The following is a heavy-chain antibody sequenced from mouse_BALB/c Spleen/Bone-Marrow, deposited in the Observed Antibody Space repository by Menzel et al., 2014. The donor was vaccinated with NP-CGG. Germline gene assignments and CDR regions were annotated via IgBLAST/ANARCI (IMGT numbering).Heavy chain of an antibody. J-gene: IGHJ3*01. V-gene: IGHV2-9*02. CDR3: ARGGSSRAWFAY. CDR1: EFSLXSYG. D-gene: IGHD1-1*01. CDR2: IWAGGST. Sequence: QVQLQQSGPGLVAPSQSLSITCTVSEFSLXSYGVHWVRQPPGKGLEWLGVIWAGGSTNYNSALMSRLSISKDNSKSQVFLKMNSPQTDDTAMYYCARGGSSRAWFAYWGQGTLVTVSA.